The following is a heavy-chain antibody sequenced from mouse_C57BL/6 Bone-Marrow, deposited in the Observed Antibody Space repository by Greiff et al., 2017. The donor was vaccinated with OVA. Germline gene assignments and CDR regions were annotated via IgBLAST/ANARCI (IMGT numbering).Heavy chain of an antibody. CDR2: SRNKANDYTT. CDR3: ARDAVDYDGFAY. V-gene: IGHV7-1*01. J-gene: IGHJ3*01. CDR1: GFTFSDFY. Sequence: EVQRVESGGGLVQSGRSLRLSCATSGFTFSDFYMEWVRQAPGKGLEWIAASRNKANDYTTEYSASVKGRFIVSRDTSHSILYLQMNALRAEYTAIYYCARDAVDYDGFAYWGQGTLVTVSA. D-gene: IGHD2-4*01.